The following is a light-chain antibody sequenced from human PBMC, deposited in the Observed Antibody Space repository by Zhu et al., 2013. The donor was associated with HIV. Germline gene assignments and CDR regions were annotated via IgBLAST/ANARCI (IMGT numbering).Light chain of an antibody. CDR3: SSYTSSSTWV. CDR2: EVS. V-gene: IGLV2-14*01. J-gene: IGLJ3*02. CDR1: SSDVGAYKY. Sequence: QSALTQPASVSGSPRQSITISCTGTSSDVGAYKYVSWYQQHPGKAPKLMIYEVSNRPSGVSYRFSGSKSGNTASLTISGLQAEDEADYYCSSYTSSSTWVFGGGTKLTVL.